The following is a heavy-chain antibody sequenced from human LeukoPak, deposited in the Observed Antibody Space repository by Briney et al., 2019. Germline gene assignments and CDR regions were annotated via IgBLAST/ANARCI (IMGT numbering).Heavy chain of an antibody. J-gene: IGHJ4*02. D-gene: IGHD4-23*01. Sequence: PGGSLRLSCTASGFTFGDYAMTWVRQAPGKGLEWVSVFYSGGNTYYADSVKGRFTISRDTFKNTVDLQMNSLRSEDAAVYYCATFSYAGNAGGSVGYWGQGTLVTVSS. V-gene: IGHV3-53*01. CDR3: ATFSYAGNAGGSVGY. CDR1: GFTFGDYA. CDR2: FYSGGNT.